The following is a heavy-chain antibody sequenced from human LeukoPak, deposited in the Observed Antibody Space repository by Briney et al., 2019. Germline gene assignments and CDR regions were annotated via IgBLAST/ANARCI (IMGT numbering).Heavy chain of an antibody. V-gene: IGHV3-20*04. Sequence: GSLRLSCAASGFTFDDYGMSWVRRAPGKGLEWVSGINWNGGSTGYADSVKGRFTISRDNAKNSLYLQMNSLRAEDTALYYCARRVRFGEYYYYMDVWGKGTTVTVSS. CDR3: ARRVRFGEYYYYMDV. CDR1: GFTFDDYG. D-gene: IGHD3-10*01. J-gene: IGHJ6*03. CDR2: INWNGGST.